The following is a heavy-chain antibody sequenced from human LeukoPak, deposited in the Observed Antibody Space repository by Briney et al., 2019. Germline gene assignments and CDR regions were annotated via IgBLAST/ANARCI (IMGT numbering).Heavy chain of an antibody. CDR2: VSYSGNT. CDR3: ARDRMYSCSRYYFYLMDV. V-gene: IGHV4-61*08. D-gene: IGHD6-13*01. J-gene: IGHJ6*02. CDR1: GDSVSGYGFY. Sequence: SEPLSLTCTVSGDSVSGYGFYWSWIRQPPGRGLEWIGYVSYSGNTNYSPSLKSRISISVDTSKSQFSLELSSVTAADTAVYYCARDRMYSCSRYYFYLMDVWGQGTTVTVSS.